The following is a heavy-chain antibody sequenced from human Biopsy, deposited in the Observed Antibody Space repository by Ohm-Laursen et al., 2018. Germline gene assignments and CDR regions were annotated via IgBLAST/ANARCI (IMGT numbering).Heavy chain of an antibody. V-gene: IGHV4-59*01. CDR1: DGSINSYY. J-gene: IGHJ4*02. D-gene: IGHD5-18*01. Sequence: TLSLTCTVSDGSINSYYWNWVRQPPGKRLEWIGNIYYSGSTNFNPSLKSRVTISVDTSKNQFSLKLSSVTAADTAVYFCARGSSYGYDFDYWGQGTLVAVSS. CDR3: ARGSSYGYDFDY. CDR2: IYYSGST.